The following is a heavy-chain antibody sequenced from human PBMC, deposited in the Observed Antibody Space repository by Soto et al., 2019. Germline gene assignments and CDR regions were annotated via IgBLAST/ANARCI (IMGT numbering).Heavy chain of an antibody. CDR1: GGTFSSYT. CDR2: IIPILGIA. J-gene: IGHJ4*02. D-gene: IGHD2-15*01. CDR3: ARAVVVAAPPDY. Sequence: QVQLVQSGAEVKKPGSSVKVSCKASGGTFSSYTISWVRQAPGQGLEWMGRIIPILGIANYAQKFQGRVTITADKSPSTAYMELSSLRSEDTAVYYCARAVVVAAPPDYWGQGTLVTVSS. V-gene: IGHV1-69*02.